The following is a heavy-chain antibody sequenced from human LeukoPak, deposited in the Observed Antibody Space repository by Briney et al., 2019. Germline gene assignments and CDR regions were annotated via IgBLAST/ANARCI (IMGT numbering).Heavy chain of an antibody. V-gene: IGHV3-23*01. CDR2: LSGGGDST. CDR1: GFTFRSFV. CDR3: AKQSGSYYYDSTGYYFY. J-gene: IGHJ4*02. Sequence: GGSLRLSCAASGFTFRSFVMSWVRQAPGKGREWVSALSGGGDSTYYADSVKGRFIISRDNFKNTLYLQINSLRAEDTAIYYCAKQSGSYYYDSTGYYFYWGQGTLVTVSS. D-gene: IGHD3-22*01.